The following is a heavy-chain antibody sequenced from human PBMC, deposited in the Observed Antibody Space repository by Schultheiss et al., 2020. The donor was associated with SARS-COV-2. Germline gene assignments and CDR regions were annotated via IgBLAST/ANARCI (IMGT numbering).Heavy chain of an antibody. D-gene: IGHD6-19*01. V-gene: IGHV1-18*01. Sequence: ASVKVSCKASGYTFTSYAMNWVRQAPGRGLEWMGWISSHSGSAQYAQKVQGRVTMTTDTSTSTVYMELRSLRSDDTAVYYCARGKAVAGTRYMDVWGQGTTVTVSS. J-gene: IGHJ6*02. CDR1: GYTFTSYA. CDR2: ISSHSGSA. CDR3: ARGKAVAGTRYMDV.